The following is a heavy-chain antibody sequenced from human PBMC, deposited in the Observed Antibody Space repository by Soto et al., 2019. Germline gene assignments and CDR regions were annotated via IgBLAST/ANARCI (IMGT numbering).Heavy chain of an antibody. CDR3: AGVQWLVYY. CDR2: IYYSGST. D-gene: IGHD6-19*01. Sequence: SETLSLTCTVSGGSLSNGSYYWSWIRQPPGRGLEWIGYIYYSGSTNYNPSLKSRVTISVDMSKNQFSLKLSSVTAADTAVYYCAGVQWLVYYWGQGTLVTVSS. J-gene: IGHJ4*02. V-gene: IGHV4-61*01. CDR1: GGSLSNGSYY.